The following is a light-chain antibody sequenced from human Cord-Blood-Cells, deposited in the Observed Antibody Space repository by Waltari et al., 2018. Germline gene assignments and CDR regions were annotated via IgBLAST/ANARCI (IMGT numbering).Light chain of an antibody. V-gene: IGLV2-18*02. Sequence: QSALTHPPSVSGSPAPSVTISCTGTSTDVGSYNRVSWYQQPPGTAPKLMIYEVSNRPSGVTDRFSGSKSGNTASLTISGLQAEDEADYYCSSYTSSSTWVFGGGTKLTVL. J-gene: IGLJ3*02. CDR2: EVS. CDR1: STDVGSYNR. CDR3: SSYTSSSTWV.